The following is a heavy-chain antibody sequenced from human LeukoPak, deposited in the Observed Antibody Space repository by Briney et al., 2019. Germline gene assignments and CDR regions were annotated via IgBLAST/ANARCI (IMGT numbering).Heavy chain of an antibody. V-gene: IGHV3-66*01. CDR1: GFXVSSNY. CDR2: IYTGGTT. CDR3: ARDGNSGSYHGFFDY. Sequence: PGGSLRLSCAASGFXVSSNYMSWVRQAPGKGLEWVSIIYTGGTTYYADSVKDRFTVSRDNSKNTLFLQMNSLRAEDTAVYYCARDGNSGSYHGFFDYWGQGTLVTVSS. J-gene: IGHJ4*02. D-gene: IGHD1-26*01.